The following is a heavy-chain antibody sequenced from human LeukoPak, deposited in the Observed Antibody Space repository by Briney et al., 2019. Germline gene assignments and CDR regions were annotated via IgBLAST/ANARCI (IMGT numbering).Heavy chain of an antibody. CDR1: GYTLTELS. Sequence: ASVKVSCKVSGYTLTELSMHWVRQAPGKGRGWRGGFDPEDGETIYAQKCQGRVTMTEDTSTDTAYMELSSLRSEATAVYYCATAGIAAAATLDYWGQGTLVTVSS. D-gene: IGHD6-13*01. CDR3: ATAGIAAAATLDY. V-gene: IGHV1-24*01. CDR2: FDPEDGET. J-gene: IGHJ4*02.